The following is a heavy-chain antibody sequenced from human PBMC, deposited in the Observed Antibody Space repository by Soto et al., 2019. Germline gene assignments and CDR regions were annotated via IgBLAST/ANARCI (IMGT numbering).Heavy chain of an antibody. J-gene: IGHJ4*02. CDR1: GGSFSGYY. CDR2: INHSGST. D-gene: IGHD2-2*01. CDR3: ARVEQVVTNIDY. V-gene: IGHV4-34*01. Sequence: SETLSLTCAVYGGSFSGYYWSWIRQPPGKGLEWIGEINHSGSTNYNPSLKSRVTISVDTSKNQFSLKLSSVTAADTAVYYCARVEQVVTNIDYWGKGTLVTVSS.